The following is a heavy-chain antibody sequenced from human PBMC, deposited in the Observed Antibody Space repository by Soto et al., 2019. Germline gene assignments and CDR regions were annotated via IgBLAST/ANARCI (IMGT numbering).Heavy chain of an antibody. CDR3: ASGSYNNGPFDY. D-gene: IGHD1-26*01. CDR2: ISYDGSNK. V-gene: IGHV3-30-3*01. Sequence: PGGSLRLSCAASGFTFSSYAMHWVRQAPGKGLEWVAVISYDGSNKYYADSVKGRFTISRDNSKNTLYLQMNSLRAEDTAVYYCASGSYNNGPFDYWGQGTLVTVSS. J-gene: IGHJ4*02. CDR1: GFTFSSYA.